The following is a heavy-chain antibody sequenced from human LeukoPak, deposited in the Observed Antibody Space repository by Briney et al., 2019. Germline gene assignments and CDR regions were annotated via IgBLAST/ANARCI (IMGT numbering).Heavy chain of an antibody. J-gene: IGHJ4*02. D-gene: IGHD3-22*01. V-gene: IGHV3-33*06. Sequence: GRSLRLSCAASGFTFSSYGMHWVRQAPGKGLEWVAVIYNDGSNKYYADSVKGRFTISRDNSKNTLYLQMNSLRAEDTAVYYCAKAGAYDSSGYYSYYFDYWGQGTLVTVSS. CDR3: AKAGAYDSSGYYSYYFDY. CDR1: GFTFSSYG. CDR2: IYNDGSNK.